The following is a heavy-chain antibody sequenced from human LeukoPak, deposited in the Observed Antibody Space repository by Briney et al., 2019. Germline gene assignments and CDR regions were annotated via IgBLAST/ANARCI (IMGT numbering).Heavy chain of an antibody. J-gene: IGHJ4*02. V-gene: IGHV4-4*07. Sequence: PSETLSLTCTVSGGSISSYYWSWIRQPAGKGLEWIGRIYTSGSTNYNPSLKSRVTISVDKSKNQFSLKLSSVTAADTAVYYCARDEPYYYDSSGYCTYYFDYWGQGTLVTVSS. CDR1: GGSISSYY. CDR3: ARDEPYYYDSSGYCTYYFDY. CDR2: IYTSGST. D-gene: IGHD3-22*01.